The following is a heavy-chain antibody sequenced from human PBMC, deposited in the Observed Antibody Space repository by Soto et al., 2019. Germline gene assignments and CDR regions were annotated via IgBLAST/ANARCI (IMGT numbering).Heavy chain of an antibody. V-gene: IGHV3-23*01. CDR1: VLSVYNSA. CDR2: ISGSGGST. J-gene: IGHJ4*02. CDR3: AKTKAWTYFDY. Sequence: PCWSLRLSCASSVLSVYNSAIGLSRQAPGKGLEWVSVISGSGGSTHFADFVKGRFTISRDNSNNTLYLQMNSLRTEDTAVYYCAKTKAWTYFDYWGQGSLVTVSS.